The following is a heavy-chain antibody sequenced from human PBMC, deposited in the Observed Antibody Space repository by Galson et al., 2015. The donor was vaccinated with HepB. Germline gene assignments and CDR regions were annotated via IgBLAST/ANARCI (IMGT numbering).Heavy chain of an antibody. CDR3: ARAEGSGYYYVDY. J-gene: IGHJ4*02. Sequence: SVKVSCKASGYTFTRHAINWVRQAPGEGLEWMGWINTNTGNPKYAQGFIGRFVFSLDTSPTTAYMQISNTKTEDTAVYYCARAEGSGYYYVDYWGQGTLVTVSS. D-gene: IGHD3-22*01. V-gene: IGHV7-4-1*02. CDR2: INTNTGNP. CDR1: GYTFTRHA.